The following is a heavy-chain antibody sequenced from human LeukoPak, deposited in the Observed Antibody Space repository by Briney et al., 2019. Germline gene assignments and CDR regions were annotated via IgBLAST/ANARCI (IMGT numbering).Heavy chain of an antibody. Sequence: SQTLSLTCAISGDTVSSNSATWNWIRPSPSRGLEWLGRTYYRSKWYNDYTVSLESRITINPDTSKNQFSLQLKSVTPEDTAVYYCASGSNSLYADAFDIWGQGTMVTVSS. CDR3: ASGSNSLYADAFDI. J-gene: IGHJ3*02. CDR1: GDTVSSNSAT. CDR2: TYYRSKWYN. D-gene: IGHD1-26*01. V-gene: IGHV6-1*01.